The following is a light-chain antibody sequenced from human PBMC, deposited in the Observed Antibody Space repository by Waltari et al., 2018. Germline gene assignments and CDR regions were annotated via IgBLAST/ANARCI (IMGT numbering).Light chain of an antibody. CDR1: RSDIGAFNY. Sequence: QSALIQPASVSGSPGQSITISCAGSRSDIGAFNYVSWYQQHPGKAPKLLINEVTHRPSGISDRFPGSKSGNTASLTISGLQVEDEADYFCCSFTSSNNYIFGSGTTVTVL. CDR2: EVT. V-gene: IGLV2-14*03. J-gene: IGLJ1*01. CDR3: CSFTSSNNYI.